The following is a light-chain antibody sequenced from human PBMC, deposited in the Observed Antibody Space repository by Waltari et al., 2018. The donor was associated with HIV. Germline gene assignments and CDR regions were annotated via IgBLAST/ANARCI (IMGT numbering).Light chain of an antibody. V-gene: IGLV2-23*02. J-gene: IGLJ3*02. CDR2: EVK. CDR3: CSYAGSDTLV. Sequence: HSALTQPASVSGSPGQSITISCTGTTSNVGTYNLVSWYQQHPGQAPKPLIYEVKRRPSGLSDRCSGSKSGNTASLTVSGLQAEDEAIYYCCSYAGSDTLVFGGGTSLTIL. CDR1: TSNVGTYNL.